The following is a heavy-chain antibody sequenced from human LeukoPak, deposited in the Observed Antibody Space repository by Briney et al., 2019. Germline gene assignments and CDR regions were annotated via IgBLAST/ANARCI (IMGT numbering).Heavy chain of an antibody. CDR1: GFTFSSYA. D-gene: IGHD6-25*01. CDR3: SKDGPRSGSATSCDY. Sequence: GGSLRLSCAASGFTFSSYAMSWVRQAPGQGLDWISAISGSGGSTYYADSVKGRVTISRDKSTNTLYLEMSSLRSEDTAVYYRSKDGPRSGSATSCDYWGEGTLVTVPS. J-gene: IGHJ4*02. CDR2: ISGSGGST. V-gene: IGHV3-23*01.